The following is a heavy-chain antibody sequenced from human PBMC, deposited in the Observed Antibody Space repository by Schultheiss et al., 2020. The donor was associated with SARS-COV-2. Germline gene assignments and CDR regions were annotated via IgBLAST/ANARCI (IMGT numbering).Heavy chain of an antibody. CDR1: GGSISGYY. CDR3: ARQQYDFLDY. Sequence: SETLSLTCTVSGGSISGYYWSWIRQPPGKGLEWIGEVSHTGVSKNNPSLKSRVSLSVDNSKNQFSLTLNSVTAADTAVYYCARQQYDFLDYWGRGALVTVSS. D-gene: IGHD2/OR15-2a*01. J-gene: IGHJ4*02. CDR2: VSHTGVS. V-gene: IGHV4-59*08.